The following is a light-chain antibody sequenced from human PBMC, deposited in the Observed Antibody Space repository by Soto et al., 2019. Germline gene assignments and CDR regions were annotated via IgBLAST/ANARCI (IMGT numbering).Light chain of an antibody. CDR1: SSDVGDYNY. CDR2: DVS. Sequence: QSALTQPRSVSGSPGQSVTISCTGTSSDVGDYNYVSWYQQHPGKAPKLMIYDVSKRPSGVPDRFSGSKSGNTASLTISGLQAEDEADYYCCSYAGRYSLHVFGPGTKLTVL. V-gene: IGLV2-11*01. J-gene: IGLJ1*01. CDR3: CSYAGRYSLHV.